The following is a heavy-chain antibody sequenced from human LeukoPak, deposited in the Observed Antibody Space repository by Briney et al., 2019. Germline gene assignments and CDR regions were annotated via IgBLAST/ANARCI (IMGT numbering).Heavy chain of an antibody. CDR1: GYTFTSYG. CDR2: ISAYNGNT. CDR3: ARGTVTTGGYDYYYMDV. V-gene: IGHV1-18*01. Sequence: ASVKVSCKASGYTFTSYGISWVRQAPGQGLEWMGWISAYNGNTNYAQKLQGRVTMTTDTSTSTAYMELRSLRSDDTAVYCCARGTVTTGGYDYYYMDVWGKGTPVTVSS. J-gene: IGHJ6*03. D-gene: IGHD4-17*01.